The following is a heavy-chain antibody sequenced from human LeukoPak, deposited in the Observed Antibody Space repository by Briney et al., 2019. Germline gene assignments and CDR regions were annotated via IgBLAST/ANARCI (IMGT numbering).Heavy chain of an antibody. CDR2: ISSNGGST. D-gene: IGHD2-2*02. CDR3: AKHSIVVVPAAIFVY. V-gene: IGHV3-23*01. Sequence: QPGGSLRLSCAASGFTFSSYAMTWVRQAPGKGLEWVSSISSNGGSTYYADSVKGRFTISRDNSKNTLHLQMNSLRAEDTAVYYCAKHSIVVVPAAIFVYWGQGTLVTVSS. CDR1: GFTFSSYA. J-gene: IGHJ4*02.